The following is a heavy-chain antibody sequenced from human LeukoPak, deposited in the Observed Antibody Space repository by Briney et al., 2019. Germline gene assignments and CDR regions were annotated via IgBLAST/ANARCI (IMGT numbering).Heavy chain of an antibody. D-gene: IGHD3-22*01. CDR3: ARHTHYYDSSGYSGYFDL. CDR2: IYYSGST. V-gene: IGHV4-39*01. Sequence: SETLSLTCTVSGGSISNSSYYWGWIRQPPGKGLEWIGSIYYSGSTYYNPSLKSRVTISVDTSKDQFSLKLSSVTAADTAVYYCARHTHYYDSSGYSGYFDLWGRGTLVTVSS. CDR1: GGSISNSSYY. J-gene: IGHJ2*01.